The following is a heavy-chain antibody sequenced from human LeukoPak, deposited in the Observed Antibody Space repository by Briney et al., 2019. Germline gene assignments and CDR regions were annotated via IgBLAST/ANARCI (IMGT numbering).Heavy chain of an antibody. Sequence: ASVKVSCKASGYTFSNYGISWVRQAPGQGLEWMGWISAYNGNTKYAQKLQDRVTMTTDTSTRTAYMELRSLGSDDTAVYYCARSPPPTIVGAHYFDYWGQGTLVTVSS. CDR1: GYTFSNYG. CDR2: ISAYNGNT. CDR3: ARSPPPTIVGAHYFDY. V-gene: IGHV1-18*01. J-gene: IGHJ4*02. D-gene: IGHD1-26*01.